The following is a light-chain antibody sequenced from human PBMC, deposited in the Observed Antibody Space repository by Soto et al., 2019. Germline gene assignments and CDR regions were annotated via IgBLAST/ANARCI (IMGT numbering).Light chain of an antibody. J-gene: IGLJ3*02. CDR3: AAWDGSLNGWV. Sequence: QSVLTQAPSASGTPGQRVTISCSGSSSSIGSNTVSWYQQVPGTAPKLLIYSNDQRPSGVPDRFSGSKSGTSASLAIGGLQSEDEADYYCAAWDGSLNGWVLGGGTKLTVL. CDR1: SSSIGSNT. CDR2: SND. V-gene: IGLV1-44*01.